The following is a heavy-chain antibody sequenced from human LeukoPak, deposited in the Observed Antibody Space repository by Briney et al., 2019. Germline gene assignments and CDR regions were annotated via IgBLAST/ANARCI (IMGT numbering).Heavy chain of an antibody. J-gene: IGHJ4*02. CDR2: INSDGSST. V-gene: IGHV3-74*01. CDR3: ARAVSSGWYYFDY. D-gene: IGHD6-19*01. CDR1: GFTFSSYW. Sequence: GGSLRLSCAVSGFTFSSYWMHWVRQAPGKGLVWVSRINSDGSSTSYADSVKGRFTISRDNAKNTLYLQMNSLRAEDTAVYYCARAVSSGWYYFDYWGQGTLVTVSS.